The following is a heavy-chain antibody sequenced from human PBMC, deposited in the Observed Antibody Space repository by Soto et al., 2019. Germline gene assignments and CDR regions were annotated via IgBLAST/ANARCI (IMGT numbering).Heavy chain of an antibody. Sequence: DVQLVESGGGLVKPGGSLRLSCAASGFTFSGYSMNWVRQAPGKGLEWVSSISSSRGYISYADSVKGRFTISRDNAKNSLYLQIDSLRVEDTAVYYCARGRSLNTNMDYWGQGTLVTVSS. V-gene: IGHV3-21*01. CDR2: ISSSRGYI. D-gene: IGHD2-15*01. CDR1: GFTFSGYS. J-gene: IGHJ4*02. CDR3: ARGRSLNTNMDY.